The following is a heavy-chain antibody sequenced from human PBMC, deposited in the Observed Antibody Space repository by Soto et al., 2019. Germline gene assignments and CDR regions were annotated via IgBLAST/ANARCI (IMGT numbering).Heavy chain of an antibody. V-gene: IGHV4-4*07. Sequence: SETLSLTCPVSGGSISSYYSSWIRQPAGEGLEWIGRIYTSGTTNYNPSLKSRVTMSVDTAKNKFSLKLRAVTAADTAVYYCARDQWRYCSSTSCYYGMDVWGQGTTVTVSS. J-gene: IGHJ6*02. D-gene: IGHD2-2*01. CDR1: GGSISSYY. CDR2: IYTSGTT. CDR3: ARDQWRYCSSTSCYYGMDV.